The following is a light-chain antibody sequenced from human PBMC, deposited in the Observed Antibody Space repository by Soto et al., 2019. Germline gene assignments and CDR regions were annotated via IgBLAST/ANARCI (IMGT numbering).Light chain of an antibody. V-gene: IGKV3-20*01. J-gene: IGKJ1*01. CDR2: GAS. CDR3: QQYVGWT. Sequence: ETVLTQSPGTLSLSPGERATLSCRASHIVGCSHLAWYQQKPGQAPRLLIYGASSRATGVPDRFSGSGSGTDFTLTISRLEPEDSAVYYCQQYVGWTFGQGTKVEIK. CDR1: HIVGCSH.